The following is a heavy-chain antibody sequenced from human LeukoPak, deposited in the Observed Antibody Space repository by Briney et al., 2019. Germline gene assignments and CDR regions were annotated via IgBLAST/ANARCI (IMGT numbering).Heavy chain of an antibody. J-gene: IGHJ4*02. V-gene: IGHV4-31*03. Sequence: PSQTLSLTCTVSGGSISSGGYYWSWIRQHPGKGLEWIGYIYYSGSTYYTPSLNSRVTISVDTSKHQFSLKLSSVTAADTAVYYCARGGRIQLWQYYFDYWGQGTLVTVSS. D-gene: IGHD5-18*01. CDR2: IYYSGST. CDR1: GGSISSGGYY. CDR3: ARGGRIQLWQYYFDY.